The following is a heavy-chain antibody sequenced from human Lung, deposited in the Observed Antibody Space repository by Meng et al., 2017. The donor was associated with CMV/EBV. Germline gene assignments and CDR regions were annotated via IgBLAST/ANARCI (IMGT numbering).Heavy chain of an antibody. CDR3: ARRSWSSSSGYHSFFDS. J-gene: IGHJ5*01. V-gene: IGHV4-34*01. D-gene: IGHD3-22*01. Sequence: ESLKISCAVYSGSFTDSYWTWIRQFPGKGPECIGEINHSGSVRYNPSLESRVSISADTSKNQFSLNLRSVTAADSAIYFCARRSWSSSSGYHSFFDSWGQETXVNVSS. CDR2: INHSGSV. CDR1: SGSFTDSY.